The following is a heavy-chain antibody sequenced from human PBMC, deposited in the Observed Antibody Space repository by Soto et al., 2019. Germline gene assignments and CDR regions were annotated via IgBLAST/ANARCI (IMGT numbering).Heavy chain of an antibody. CDR3: ARGYYDSSGQSNTFDI. CDR1: GASISSSY. D-gene: IGHD3-22*01. Sequence: SETLSLTCTVSGASISSSYWSWIRQSPGNGLEWIGYVYYTGKTNYNPSLKSRVTISVDTSKNQFSLKLNSVTAADTAVYYCARGYYDSSGQSNTFDIWGQGTMVTVS. J-gene: IGHJ3*02. V-gene: IGHV4-59*01. CDR2: VYYTGKT.